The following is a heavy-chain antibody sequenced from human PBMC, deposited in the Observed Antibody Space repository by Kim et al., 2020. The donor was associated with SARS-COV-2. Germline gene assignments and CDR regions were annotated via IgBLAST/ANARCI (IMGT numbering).Heavy chain of an antibody. D-gene: IGHD1-26*01. CDR3: ARDVGGVGVGATVFDY. Sequence: GGSLRLSCAASGFTFSSYAMHWVRQAPGKGLEWVAVISYDGSNKYYADSVKGRFTISRDNSKNTLYLQMNSLRAEDTAVYYCARDVGGVGVGATVFDYWGQGTLVTVSS. V-gene: IGHV3-30-3*01. J-gene: IGHJ4*02. CDR1: GFTFSSYA. CDR2: ISYDGSNK.